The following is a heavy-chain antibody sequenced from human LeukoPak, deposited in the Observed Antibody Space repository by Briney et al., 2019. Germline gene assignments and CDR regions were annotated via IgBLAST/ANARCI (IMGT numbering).Heavy chain of an antibody. CDR1: RFSFSSYG. CDR2: ISGSGGST. V-gene: IGHV3-23*01. CDR3: AKSGELLWSMDV. J-gene: IGHJ6*03. Sequence: GGSLRLSCAASRFSFSSYGMHWVRQAPGKGLDWVSAISGSGGSTYYADSVKGRFTISRDNSKNTLYLQMNSLRAEDTAVYYCAKSGELLWSMDVWGKGTTVTISS. D-gene: IGHD1-26*01.